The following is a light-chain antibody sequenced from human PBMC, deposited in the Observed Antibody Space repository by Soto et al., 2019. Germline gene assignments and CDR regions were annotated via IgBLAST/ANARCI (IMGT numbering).Light chain of an antibody. CDR3: QQYGSSPWT. V-gene: IGKV3-20*01. J-gene: IGKJ1*01. CDR1: QSVSSN. CDR2: GAS. Sequence: EVVLTQSPVTLSLSPGERATLSCRASQSVSSNLAWYQQKPGQAPRLLIYGASSRATGIPDRFSGSGSGTDFTLTISRLEHEEVAVYDCQQYGSSPWTVGQGTKVDIK.